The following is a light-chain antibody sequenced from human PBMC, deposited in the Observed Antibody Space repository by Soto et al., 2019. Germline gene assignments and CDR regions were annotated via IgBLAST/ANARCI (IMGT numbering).Light chain of an antibody. J-gene: IGKJ4*01. V-gene: IGKV3-11*01. CDR2: DAS. CDR3: QQRRDWPLT. CDR1: QSVSSY. Sequence: EIVLTQSPATLSLSPGERATLSCRASQSVSSYLAWYQKKPGQAPRLLISDASNRATGIPARFSGSGSGTDFTLTVSSLEPEDFAVYYCQQRRDWPLTFGGGTKVEI.